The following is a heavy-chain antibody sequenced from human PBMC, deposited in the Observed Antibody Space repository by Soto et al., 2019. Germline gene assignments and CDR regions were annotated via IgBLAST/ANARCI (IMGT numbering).Heavy chain of an antibody. Sequence: GGSLRLSCAASGFTFSSYAMSWVRQAPGKGLEWVSAISGSGGSTYYADSVKGRFTISRDNSKNTLYLQMNSLRAEDTAVYYCAREPMVASVSLVYAFDVWGQGTMVTVSS. V-gene: IGHV3-23*01. J-gene: IGHJ3*01. CDR2: ISGSGGST. CDR1: GFTFSSYA. D-gene: IGHD2-15*01. CDR3: AREPMVASVSLVYAFDV.